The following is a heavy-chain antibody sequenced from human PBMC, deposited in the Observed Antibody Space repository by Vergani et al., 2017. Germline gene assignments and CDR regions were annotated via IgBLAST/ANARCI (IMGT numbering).Heavy chain of an antibody. J-gene: IGHJ4*02. CDR1: GFTFSSYS. CDR3: ARDLVGAQRPY. CDR2: IRSSSSYI. Sequence: EVQLVESGGGLVKPGGSLRLSCAASGFTFSSYSMNWVRQAPGKGLEWVSSIRSSSSYIYYADSVKGRFTISRDNAKNSLYLQMNSLRAEDTAVYYCARDLVGAQRPYWGQGTLVTVSS. V-gene: IGHV3-21*01. D-gene: IGHD1-26*01.